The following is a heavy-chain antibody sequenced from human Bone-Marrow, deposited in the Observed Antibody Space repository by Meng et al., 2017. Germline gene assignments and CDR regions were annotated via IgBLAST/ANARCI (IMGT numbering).Heavy chain of an antibody. V-gene: IGHV4-34*01. J-gene: IGHJ4*02. CDR1: GGSFSGFY. CDR3: ARVAYRWGGDCSYFDY. D-gene: IGHD2-21*02. CDR2: INHSGST. Sequence: QVQLRQWGAGLLKPSETLSLTCAVYGGSFSGFYWNWFRQPPGKGLEWIAEINHSGSTNYNPSLKSRVTISVDTSKNQFSLKLSSVTAADTAVYYCARVAYRWGGDCSYFDYWGQGTLVTVSS.